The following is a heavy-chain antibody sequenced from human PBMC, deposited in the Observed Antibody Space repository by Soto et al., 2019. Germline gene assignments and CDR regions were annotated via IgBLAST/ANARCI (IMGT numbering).Heavy chain of an antibody. D-gene: IGHD6-25*01. J-gene: IGHJ4*02. Sequence: SETLSLTCTVSGGSISSYYWSWIRQPAGKGLEWIGRIYTSGSTNYNPSLKSRVTMSVDTSKNQFSLKLSSVTAADTAVYYCARERLFKDRRDFDYWGQGTLVTVSS. V-gene: IGHV4-4*07. CDR2: IYTSGST. CDR1: GGSISSYY. CDR3: ARERLFKDRRDFDY.